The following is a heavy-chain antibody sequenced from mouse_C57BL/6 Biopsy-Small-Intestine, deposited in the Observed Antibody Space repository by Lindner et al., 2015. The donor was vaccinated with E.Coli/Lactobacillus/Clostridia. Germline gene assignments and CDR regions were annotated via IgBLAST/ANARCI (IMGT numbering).Heavy chain of an antibody. V-gene: IGHV1-42*01. CDR1: GYSFTGYY. CDR3: ARQDYGSSFY. D-gene: IGHD1-1*01. J-gene: IGHJ2*01. Sequence: VQLQESGPELVKPGASVKISCKASGYSFTGYYMNWVKQSPEKSLEWIGEINPSTGGTSYNQKFKGKATFTADTSSNTAYMQLSSLTTEDSAIYYCARQDYGSSFYWGQGTTLTVSS. CDR2: INPSTGGT.